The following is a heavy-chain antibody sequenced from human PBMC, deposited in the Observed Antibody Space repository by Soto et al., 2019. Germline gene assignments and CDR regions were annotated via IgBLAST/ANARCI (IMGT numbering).Heavy chain of an antibody. CDR1: LFTFSSYW. CDR2: IKQDGSEK. V-gene: IGHV3-7*01. D-gene: IGHD3-10*01. Sequence: GGSLRLSCEASLFTFSSYWMTWVRQAPAKGLEWVANIKQDGSEKYYVDSVKGRFSISRDNAKNSMYLQMNSLRAEDTAVYYCARAGSNYFASGSYLRYYMDVWGKGTTVTVSS. J-gene: IGHJ6*03. CDR3: ARAGSNYFASGSYLRYYMDV.